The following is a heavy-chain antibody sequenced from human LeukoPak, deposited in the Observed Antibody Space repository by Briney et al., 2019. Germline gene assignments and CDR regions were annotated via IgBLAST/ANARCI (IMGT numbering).Heavy chain of an antibody. J-gene: IGHJ4*02. CDR3: ARDRYFGGNSYGY. Sequence: GASVKVSCKASGYTFTFYFIHWVRQAPGQRPEWRGWINCNTGDTNYAQKFQGRVSMTRDTSTSTLYMDLTSLTSDDTAVYYCARDRYFGGNSYGYWGQGTLVTVSS. D-gene: IGHD4-23*01. CDR1: GYTFTFYF. V-gene: IGHV1-2*02. CDR2: INCNTGDT.